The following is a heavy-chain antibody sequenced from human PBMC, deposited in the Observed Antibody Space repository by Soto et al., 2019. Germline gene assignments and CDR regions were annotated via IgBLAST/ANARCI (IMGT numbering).Heavy chain of an antibody. CDR1: GGSISSYY. V-gene: IGHV4-59*08. Sequence: SETLSLTCTVSGGSISSYYWSWIRQPPGKGLEWIGYIYYSGSTNYNPSLKSRVTISVDTSKNQFSLKLSSVTAADTAVYYCARRYGSYFDYWGQGTMVTVSS. J-gene: IGHJ4*02. CDR3: ARRYGSYFDY. D-gene: IGHD5-18*01. CDR2: IYYSGST.